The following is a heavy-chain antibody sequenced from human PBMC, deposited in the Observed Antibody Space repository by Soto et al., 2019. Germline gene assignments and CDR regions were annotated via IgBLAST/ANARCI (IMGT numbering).Heavy chain of an antibody. J-gene: IGHJ6*02. CDR3: PFPPTGPLGYYYDMDV. CDR2: INSESDYT. CDR1: GLSISDYY. Sequence: QVQLVESGGGLVKPGGSLRLSCAVSGLSISDYYMSWIRQAPGNGLEWISYINSESDYTNYADSVKGRFIISRDNAKNSLYLQMNSLRVEDTAVYYCPFPPTGPLGYYYDMDVWGQGTTVTVS. V-gene: IGHV3-11*06. D-gene: IGHD1-1*01.